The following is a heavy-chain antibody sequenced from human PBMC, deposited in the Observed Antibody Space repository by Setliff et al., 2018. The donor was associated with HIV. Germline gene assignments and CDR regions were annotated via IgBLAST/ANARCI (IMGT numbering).Heavy chain of an antibody. CDR3: ARDLKVYAMWGDAFDT. V-gene: IGHV1-18*01. J-gene: IGHJ3*02. CDR2: ISGYNGNT. CDR1: GYTFTNYG. Sequence: ASVKVSCKASGYTFTNYGISWVRQAPGQGLEWMGWISGYNGNTNHAEKLRGRVTMTTDTSTSTAYMELRSLRSDDTAVYYCARDLKVYAMWGDAFDTWGQGTMVTVSS. D-gene: IGHD2-8*01.